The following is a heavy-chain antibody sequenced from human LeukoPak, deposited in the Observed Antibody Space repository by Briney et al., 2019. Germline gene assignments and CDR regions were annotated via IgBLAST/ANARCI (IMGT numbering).Heavy chain of an antibody. D-gene: IGHD3-22*01. Sequence: SETLSLTCTVSGGSISSSSYYWGWIRQPPGKGLEWIGSIYYSGSTYYNPSLKSRVTISVDTSKNQFSLKLSSVTAADTAVYYCAREGYYDTSASGAFDIWGQGTMVTVSS. CDR1: GGSISSSSYY. V-gene: IGHV4-39*02. J-gene: IGHJ3*02. CDR3: AREGYYDTSASGAFDI. CDR2: IYYSGST.